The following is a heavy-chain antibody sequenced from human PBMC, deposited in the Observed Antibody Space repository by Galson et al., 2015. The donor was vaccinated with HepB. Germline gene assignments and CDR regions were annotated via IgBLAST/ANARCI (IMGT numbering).Heavy chain of an antibody. CDR2: INRDGSST. J-gene: IGHJ1*01. CDR3: ARDSSGWPEYFQH. Sequence: SLRLSGAASGFTYSSYWMHWVRQAPGKGLVWVSRINRDGSSTSYADSVKGRFTISRDNAKNTLYLQMNSLRAEDTAVYYCARDSSGWPEYFQHWGQGTLVTVSS. D-gene: IGHD6-19*01. V-gene: IGHV3-74*01. CDR1: GFTYSSYW.